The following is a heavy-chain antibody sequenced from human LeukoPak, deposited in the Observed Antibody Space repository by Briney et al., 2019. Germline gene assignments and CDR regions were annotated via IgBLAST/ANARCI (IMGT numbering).Heavy chain of an antibody. CDR1: GYTFTGYY. J-gene: IGHJ3*02. CDR3: ARELYSSSSGTDAFDT. V-gene: IGHV1-2*02. Sequence: GASVKVSCKASGYTFTGYYMHWVRQAPGQGLEWMGWINPNSGGTNYAQKFQGRVTMTRDTSISTAYMELSRLRSDDTAVYYCARELYSSSSGTDAFDTWGQGTMVTVSS. CDR2: INPNSGGT. D-gene: IGHD6-6*01.